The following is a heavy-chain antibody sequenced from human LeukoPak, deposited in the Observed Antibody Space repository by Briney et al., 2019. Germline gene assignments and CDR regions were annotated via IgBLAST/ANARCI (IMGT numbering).Heavy chain of an antibody. D-gene: IGHD2-15*01. CDR2: IIPIFGTA. CDR3: ARAGGCSGGSCRNWFDP. V-gene: IGHV1-69*06. J-gene: IGHJ5*02. Sequence: GASVKVSCKASGGTFSSYAISWVRQAPGQGLEWMGGIIPIFGTANYAQKFQGRVTITADKSTSTAYMELSSLRSEDTAVYYCARAGGCSGGSCRNWFDPWGQGTLVTVSS. CDR1: GGTFSSYA.